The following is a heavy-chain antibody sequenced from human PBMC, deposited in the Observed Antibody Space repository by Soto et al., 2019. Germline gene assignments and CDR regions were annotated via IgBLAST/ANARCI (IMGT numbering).Heavy chain of an antibody. V-gene: IGHV4-59*01. J-gene: IGHJ4*02. CDR1: GGSIISYY. D-gene: IGHD6-19*01. CDR3: AREVRSNTGWYWDY. CDR2: IHHSGST. Sequence: QVQLQESGPGLVKPSETLSLTCTVSGGSIISYYWSWIRQSPEKGLEWIGYIHHSGSTLYNPSLNNRATFSVDRSNNQFSLKLTSVTAADTALYYCAREVRSNTGWYWDYWGQGTLVTVSS.